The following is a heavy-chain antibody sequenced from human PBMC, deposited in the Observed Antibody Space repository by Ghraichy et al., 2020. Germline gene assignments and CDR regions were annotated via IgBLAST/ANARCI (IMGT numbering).Heavy chain of an antibody. CDR1: GFTSSSYG. Sequence: LTCAASGFTSSSYGMHWVRQAPGKGLEWVALIWYDGGNKYYADSVKGRFTVSRDNSKNTLYLQMNSLRAEDTAVYYCATRGSGTYPYYWGQGTLVTVSS. CDR3: ATRGSGTYPYY. V-gene: IGHV3-33*01. CDR2: IWYDGGNK. J-gene: IGHJ4*02. D-gene: IGHD3-10*01.